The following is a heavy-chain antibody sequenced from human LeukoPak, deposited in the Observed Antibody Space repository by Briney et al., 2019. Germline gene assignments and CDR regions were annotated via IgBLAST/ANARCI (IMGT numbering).Heavy chain of an antibody. V-gene: IGHV4-30-4*01. CDR2: IYYSGST. D-gene: IGHD3-3*01. Sequence: SETLSLTCTVSGGSISSGDYYWSWIRQPPGKGLEWIGYIYYSGSTYYNPSLKSRVTISVDTSKNQFSLKLSSVTAADTAVYYCARKNGGGYYVDYWGQGTLVTVSS. CDR1: GGSISSGDYY. J-gene: IGHJ4*02. CDR3: ARKNGGGYYVDY.